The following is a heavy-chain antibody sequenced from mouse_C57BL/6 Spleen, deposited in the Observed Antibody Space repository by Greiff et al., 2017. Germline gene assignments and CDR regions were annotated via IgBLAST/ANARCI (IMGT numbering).Heavy chain of an antibody. CDR3: ASPANWFAY. CDR1: GFTFSSYG. V-gene: IGHV5-6*01. J-gene: IGHJ3*01. D-gene: IGHD3-3*01. Sequence: EVMLVESGGDLVKPGGSLKLSCAASGFTFSSYGMSWVRQTPDKRLEWVATISSGGSYTYYPDSVKGRVTISRDNAKNTLYLQMSSLKSEDTAMYYCASPANWFAYWGQGTLVTVSA. CDR2: ISSGGSYT.